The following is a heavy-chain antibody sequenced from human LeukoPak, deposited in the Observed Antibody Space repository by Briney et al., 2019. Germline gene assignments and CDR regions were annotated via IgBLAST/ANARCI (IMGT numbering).Heavy chain of an antibody. V-gene: IGHV3-53*01. J-gene: IGHJ6*04. Sequence: GGSLKLSCAASGFTVSSNYMTWVRQAPGKGLEWVSVLYSGAGTYYADSVKGRFTISRDNAKNSLYLQMNSLRAEDTAVYYCAELGITMIGGVWGKGTTVTISS. CDR2: LYSGAGT. D-gene: IGHD3-10*02. CDR1: GFTVSSNY. CDR3: AELGITMIGGV.